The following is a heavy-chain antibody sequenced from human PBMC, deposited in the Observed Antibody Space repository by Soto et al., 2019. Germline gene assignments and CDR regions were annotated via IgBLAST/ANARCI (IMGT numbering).Heavy chain of an antibody. CDR2: ISSDGDIT. CDR3: VKDSLWSGYSQHSWFDP. D-gene: IGHD3-3*01. Sequence: PGGSLRLSCSASGFTFSEYSMHWVRQAPGKGLQYVSTISSDGDITYYADSVKGRFTISRDNSKNTLYLQMNSLRPEDTAVYYCVKDSLWSGYSQHSWFDPWGQGTLVTVSS. J-gene: IGHJ5*02. V-gene: IGHV3-64D*06. CDR1: GFTFSEYS.